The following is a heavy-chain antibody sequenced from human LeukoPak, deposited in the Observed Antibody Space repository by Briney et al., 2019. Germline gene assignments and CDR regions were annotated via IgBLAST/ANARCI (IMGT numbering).Heavy chain of an antibody. V-gene: IGHV4-31*03. J-gene: IGHJ4*02. CDR1: GGSISSGDYY. Sequence: PSQTLSLTCTVSGGSISSGDYYWSWIRQHPGKGLEWIGNIYYSGSTYYNPSLKSRVTISVDTSKSQFSLKLSPVTAADTAVYYCAREGYDSSYYYYLDYWGQGTLVTVSS. D-gene: IGHD3-22*01. CDR3: AREGYDSSYYYYLDY. CDR2: IYYSGST.